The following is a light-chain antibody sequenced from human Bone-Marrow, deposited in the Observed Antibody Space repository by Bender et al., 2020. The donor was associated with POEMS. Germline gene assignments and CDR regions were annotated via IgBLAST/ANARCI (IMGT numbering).Light chain of an antibody. CDR1: SSDVGRYNY. CDR3: TSYTFSITWV. Sequence: QSALTQPASVSGSPGQSITISCTGTSSDVGRYNYVSWYQQHPGKVPKLMIYDVSNRPSGVSNRFSGSKSGNTASLTISGLRAEDEADYYCTSYTFSITWVFGGGTKLTVL. J-gene: IGLJ3*02. V-gene: IGLV2-14*03. CDR2: DVS.